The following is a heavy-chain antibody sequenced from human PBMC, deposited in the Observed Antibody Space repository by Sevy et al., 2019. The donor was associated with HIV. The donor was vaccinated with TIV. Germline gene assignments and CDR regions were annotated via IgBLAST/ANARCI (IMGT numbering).Heavy chain of an antibody. CDR3: ARHPGDFLSGFIFDY. Sequence: SETLSLTCTVSGGSISSYYWSWIRQPPGKGLEWIGYIYYSGSTNYNPSLKSRVTISVDTSKNQFSLRLSSVTAADTAVYYCARHPGDFLSGFIFDYWGQGTLVTVSS. CDR2: IYYSGST. D-gene: IGHD3-3*01. V-gene: IGHV4-59*08. CDR1: GGSISSYY. J-gene: IGHJ4*02.